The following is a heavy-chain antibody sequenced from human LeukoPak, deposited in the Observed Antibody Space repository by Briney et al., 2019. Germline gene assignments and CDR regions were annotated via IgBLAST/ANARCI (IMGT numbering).Heavy chain of an antibody. D-gene: IGHD3-9*01. V-gene: IGHV1-18*01. J-gene: IGHJ3*02. Sequence: ASVKDSCKASGYTFTSYGISWVRQAPGQGLEWMGWISAYNGNTNYAQKLQGRVTMTTDTSTSTAYMELRSLRSDDTAVYYCARANFDWSNDAFDIWGQGTMVTVSS. CDR2: ISAYNGNT. CDR1: GYTFTSYG. CDR3: ARANFDWSNDAFDI.